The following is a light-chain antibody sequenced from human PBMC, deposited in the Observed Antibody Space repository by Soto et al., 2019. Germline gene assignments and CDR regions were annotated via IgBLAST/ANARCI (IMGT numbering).Light chain of an antibody. CDR2: AAS. J-gene: IGKJ1*01. V-gene: IGKV3-15*01. CDR1: QSVTSN. CDR3: QQYNNWPPT. Sequence: EIVMTQSPATLSVSPGERATLSCRASQSVTSNLAWYRQKPGQAPRLLIYAASTRSTGIPARFSGSGSGTEFTLTISSLQSEDFAVYYCQQYNNWPPTFDQGTKVEIE.